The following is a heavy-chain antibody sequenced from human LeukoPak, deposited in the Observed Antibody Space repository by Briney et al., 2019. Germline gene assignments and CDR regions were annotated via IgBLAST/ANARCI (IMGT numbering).Heavy chain of an antibody. J-gene: IGHJ4*02. Sequence: SGGSLRLSCAASGFTFSSYWMSWVRQAPGKGLEWVANIKQDGSEKYYVDSVRGRFTISRDNAKNSLYLQMINLRAEDTAVYYCATSRRDGYGYRALELPPSPVDWGQGTLVTVSS. CDR1: GFTFSSYW. V-gene: IGHV3-7*01. CDR3: ATSRRDGYGYRALELPPSPVD. D-gene: IGHD5-18*01. CDR2: IKQDGSEK.